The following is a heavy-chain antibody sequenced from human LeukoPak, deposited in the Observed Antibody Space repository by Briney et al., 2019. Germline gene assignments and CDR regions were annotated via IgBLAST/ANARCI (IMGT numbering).Heavy chain of an antibody. CDR3: LRQGVGGPPR. J-gene: IGHJ4*02. V-gene: IGHV3-53*05. CDR2: IYAGGSGSA. CDR1: GFTVIGND. D-gene: IGHD3-16*01. Sequence: GGSLRLSCAASGFTVIGNDMSWVRQAPGKGLEWVSLIYAGGSGSAYYADSVRGRFTGSRDDSKNTLDLQMNTLKPDDTAVYYCLRQGVGGPPRWGRGTLVTVSS.